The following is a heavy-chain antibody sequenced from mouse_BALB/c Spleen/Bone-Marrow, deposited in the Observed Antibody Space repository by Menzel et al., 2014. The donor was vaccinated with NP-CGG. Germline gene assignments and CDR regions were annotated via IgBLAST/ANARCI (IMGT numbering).Heavy chain of an antibody. CDR1: GFSLTGYG. D-gene: IGHD2-4*01. CDR3: ARDSFLITRALDY. V-gene: IGHV2-6-7*01. J-gene: IGHJ4*01. CDR2: IWGDGST. Sequence: VQLQQSGPGLVAPSQSLSITCTVSGFSLTGYGVSWVRQSPGKGLEWLGMIWGDGSTDYNSALKSRLSISKDNSKSQVFLKMNSLQTDDTARYYCARDSFLITRALDYWGQGTSVTGSS.